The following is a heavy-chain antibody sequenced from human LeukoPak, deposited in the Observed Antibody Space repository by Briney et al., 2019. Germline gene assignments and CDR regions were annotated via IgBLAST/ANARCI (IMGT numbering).Heavy chain of an antibody. V-gene: IGHV1-18*01. CDR1: GYTFTSYG. D-gene: IGHD3-3*01. Sequence: ASVKVSCKASGYTFTSYGISWVRQAPGQGLEGMGWISAYNGNTNYAQKLQGRVTMTTDTSTSTAYMELRSLRSDDTAVYYCARPAYDFWSGYPPRAYYYYYMGVWGKGTTVTVSS. CDR2: ISAYNGNT. CDR3: ARPAYDFWSGYPPRAYYYYYMGV. J-gene: IGHJ6*03.